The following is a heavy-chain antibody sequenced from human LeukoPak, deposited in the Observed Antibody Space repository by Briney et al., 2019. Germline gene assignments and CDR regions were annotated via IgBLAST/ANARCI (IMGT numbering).Heavy chain of an antibody. Sequence: SQTLSLTCAVSGSSISSCNYSWTWIRQPPGKDLEWIGFIYDIGNTYYNPSLESRVDISLDRSKNQFSLKLDSVSAADTAVYYCARGGGDHTVYFDYWGQGTLVTVSS. CDR2: IYDIGNT. V-gene: IGHV4-30-2*01. D-gene: IGHD2-21*02. J-gene: IGHJ4*02. CDR1: GSSISSCNYS. CDR3: ARGGGDHTVYFDY.